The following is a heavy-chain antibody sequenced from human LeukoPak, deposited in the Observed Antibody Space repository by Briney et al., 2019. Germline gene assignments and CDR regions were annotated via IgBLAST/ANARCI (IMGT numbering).Heavy chain of an antibody. Sequence: GGSLRLSCAASGFTFSSYAMHWVCQAPGKGLEWVAVISYDGSNKYYADSVKGRFTISRDNSKNTLYLQMNSLRAEDTAVYYCARDQAAAGTGYFDYWGQGTLVTVSS. V-gene: IGHV3-30*04. CDR3: ARDQAAAGTGYFDY. J-gene: IGHJ4*02. CDR1: GFTFSSYA. CDR2: ISYDGSNK. D-gene: IGHD6-13*01.